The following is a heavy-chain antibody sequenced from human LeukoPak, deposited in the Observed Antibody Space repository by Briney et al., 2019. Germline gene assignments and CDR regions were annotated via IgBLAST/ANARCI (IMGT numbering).Heavy chain of an antibody. Sequence: ASVKVSCKTSGYSENFYGITWVRQVAGQGLEWMGWISAQHGQTEYAPNSQDRVTMTTDTYTNTAYMELRSLRSDDTAVYYCARGGTYSSSSVAFDIWGQGTMVTVSS. CDR3: ARGGTYSSSSVAFDI. CDR2: ISAQHGQT. D-gene: IGHD6-6*01. V-gene: IGHV1-18*01. CDR1: GYSENFYG. J-gene: IGHJ3*02.